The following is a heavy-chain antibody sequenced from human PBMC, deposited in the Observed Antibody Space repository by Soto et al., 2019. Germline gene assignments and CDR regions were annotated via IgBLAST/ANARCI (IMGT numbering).Heavy chain of an antibody. J-gene: IGHJ6*02. V-gene: IGHV3-30*18. CDR3: AKDQGYYYYGMDV. Sequence: PGGSLRLSCAASGFTFSSYGMHWVRQAPGKGLEWVAVISHDGSNKYYADSVKGRFTISRDNSKNTLYLQMNSLRAEDTAVYYCAKDQGYYYYGMDVWGQGTTVTVSS. CDR1: GFTFSSYG. CDR2: ISHDGSNK.